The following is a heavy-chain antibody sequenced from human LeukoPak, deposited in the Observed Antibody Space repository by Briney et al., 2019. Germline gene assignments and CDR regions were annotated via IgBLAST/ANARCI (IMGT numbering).Heavy chain of an antibody. J-gene: IGHJ6*04. V-gene: IGHV4-38-2*01. CDR2: IYHSGST. CDR3: AEDTYGMDV. CDR1: GYSISSGYY. Sequence: SETLSLTCAVSGYSISSGYYWGWIRQPPGKGLEWIGSIYHSGSTYYNPSLKSRVTISVDTSKNQFSLKLSSVTAADTAVYYCAEDTYGMDVWGKGTTVTVSS. D-gene: IGHD2-15*01.